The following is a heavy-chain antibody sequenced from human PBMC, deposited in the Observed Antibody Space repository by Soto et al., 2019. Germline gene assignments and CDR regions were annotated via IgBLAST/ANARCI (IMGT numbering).Heavy chain of an antibody. V-gene: IGHV3-53*01. CDR2: IYSGGST. CDR3: ARDQLLWFGEFREYYFDY. CDR1: GFTVSSNY. J-gene: IGHJ4*02. D-gene: IGHD3-10*01. Sequence: EVQLVESGGGLIQPGGSLRLSCAASGFTVSSNYMSWVRQAPGKGLEWVSVIYSGGSTYYADSVKGRFTISRDNSKNTLYLQMNSLRAEDTAVYYCARDQLLWFGEFREYYFDYWGQGTLVTVSS.